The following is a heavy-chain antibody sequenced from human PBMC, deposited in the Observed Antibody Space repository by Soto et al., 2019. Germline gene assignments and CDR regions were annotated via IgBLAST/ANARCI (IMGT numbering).Heavy chain of an antibody. V-gene: IGHV3-7*01. Sequence: PGGSLRLSCAVSGFTFSDYWMSWVRQTPGKGLEWVAQIRHDGGEQYYMDSVKGRSTISRENAKNSLYLQMHSLRVEDTGVYYCVRDAPYNWHSIHHYGMDVWGQGTTVTVSS. CDR3: VRDAPYNWHSIHHYGMDV. CDR1: GFTFSDYW. D-gene: IGHD1-7*01. J-gene: IGHJ6*02. CDR2: IRHDGGEQ.